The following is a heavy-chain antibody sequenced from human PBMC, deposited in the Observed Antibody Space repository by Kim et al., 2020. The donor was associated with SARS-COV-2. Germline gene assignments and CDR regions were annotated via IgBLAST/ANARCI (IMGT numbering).Heavy chain of an antibody. J-gene: IGHJ2*01. V-gene: IGHV3-13*04. D-gene: IGHD3-10*01. CDR3: ARGMVRGVSYWYFDL. CDR2: IGTAGDT. CDR1: GFTFSSYD. Sequence: GGSLRLSCAASGFTFSSYDMHWVRQATGKGLEWVSAIGTAGDTYYPGSVKGRFTISRENAKNSLYLQMNSLRAGDTAVYYCARGMVRGVSYWYFDLWGRGPLVTVSS.